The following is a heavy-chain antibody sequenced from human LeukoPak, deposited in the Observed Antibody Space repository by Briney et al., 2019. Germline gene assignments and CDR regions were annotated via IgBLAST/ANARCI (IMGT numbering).Heavy chain of an antibody. D-gene: IGHD3-3*01. CDR3: ARGRAISGVVIPSRGAWFDP. V-gene: IGHV4-34*01. CDR2: INHSGST. Sequence: SETLSLTCAVYGGSFSGYYWSWIRQPPGKGLEWIGEINHSGSTNYNPSLKSRVTISVDTSKNQFSLKLSSVTAADTAVYYCARGRAISGVVIPSRGAWFDPWGQGTLVTVSS. CDR1: GGSFSGYY. J-gene: IGHJ5*02.